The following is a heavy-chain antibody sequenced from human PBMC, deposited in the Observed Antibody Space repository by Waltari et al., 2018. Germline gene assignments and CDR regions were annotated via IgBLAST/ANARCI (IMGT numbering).Heavy chain of an antibody. V-gene: IGHV3-21*03. Sequence: EVRLAESGGGLVKPGGSLRLSCTASGFDFSDYDMNWVRQAPGTGVGGVSSIGGTHSNIFYADSVKGRFTVSRDNAKNSLYLQMDNLRAEDSGLYFCTRDLYGSGGDWFDPWGQGTLVTVSS. J-gene: IGHJ5*02. CDR1: GFDFSDYD. CDR2: IGGTHSNI. D-gene: IGHD3-10*01. CDR3: TRDLYGSGGDWFDP.